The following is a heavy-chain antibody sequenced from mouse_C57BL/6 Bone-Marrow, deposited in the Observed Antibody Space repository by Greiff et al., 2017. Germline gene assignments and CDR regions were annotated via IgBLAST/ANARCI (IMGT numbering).Heavy chain of an antibody. Sequence: QVQLQQSGAELAKPGASVKLSCKASGYTFTSYWMHWVKQRPGQGLEWIGYINPSSGYTKYNQKFKDKATLTEDKSSSTAYMQLSSLTYEDSAVYYCARSYYSNFYYAMDYWGQGTSVTVSS. CDR2: INPSSGYT. CDR3: ARSYYSNFYYAMDY. D-gene: IGHD2-5*01. J-gene: IGHJ4*01. CDR1: GYTFTSYW. V-gene: IGHV1-7*01.